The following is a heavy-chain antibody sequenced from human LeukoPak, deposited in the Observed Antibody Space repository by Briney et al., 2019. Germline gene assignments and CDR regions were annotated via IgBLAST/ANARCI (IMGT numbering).Heavy chain of an antibody. J-gene: IGHJ4*02. CDR1: GFTFSRYW. Sequence: PGGSLRLSRATSGFTFSRYWMSWVRQAPGKGLEWVAVISYDETYKHYADSVKGRFTISRDNSKNTLYLQMNSLRAGDTAVYYCARERLRGYTYGPSYFDYWGQGTLVTVSS. CDR3: ARERLRGYTYGPSYFDY. D-gene: IGHD5-18*01. V-gene: IGHV3-30*03. CDR2: ISYDETYK.